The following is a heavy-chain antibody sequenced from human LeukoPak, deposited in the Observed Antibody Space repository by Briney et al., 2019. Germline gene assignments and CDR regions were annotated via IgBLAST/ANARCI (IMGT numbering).Heavy chain of an antibody. D-gene: IGHD4-17*01. CDR3: AKALDDYGDYVTQGGFDP. CDR1: GFTFSSYG. Sequence: LPGGSLRLSCAASGFTFSSYGMNWVRQAPGKGLEWVSAISGSGGSTYYADSVKGRFTISRDNSKNTLYLQMNSLRAEDTAVYYCAKALDDYGDYVTQGGFDPWGQGGLVTVSS. V-gene: IGHV3-23*01. CDR2: ISGSGGST. J-gene: IGHJ5*02.